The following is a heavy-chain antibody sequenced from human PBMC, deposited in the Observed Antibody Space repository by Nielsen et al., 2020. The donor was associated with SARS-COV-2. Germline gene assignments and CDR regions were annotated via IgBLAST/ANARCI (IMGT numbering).Heavy chain of an antibody. CDR2: IYYSGST. CDR3: ARHGGLHYYYYYMDV. Sequence: SETLSLTCTVSGGSISSGGYYWSWIRQHPGKGLEWIGYIYYSGSTYYNPSLKSRVTISVDTSKNQFSLKLSSVTAADTAVYYCARHGGLHYYYYYMDVWGKGTTVTVSS. J-gene: IGHJ6*03. D-gene: IGHD4-23*01. CDR1: GGSISSGGYY. V-gene: IGHV4-31*03.